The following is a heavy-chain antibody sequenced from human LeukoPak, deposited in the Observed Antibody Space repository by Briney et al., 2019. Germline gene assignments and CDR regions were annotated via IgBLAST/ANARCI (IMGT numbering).Heavy chain of an antibody. CDR2: IYYSGIS. J-gene: IGHJ5*02. V-gene: IGHV4-59*01. Sequence: GSLRLSCAASGFTFSHYSMNWIRQSPGKGLEWIGYIYYSGISDYNPSLRSRVTMSVDTSKNQFSLKLNSLTAADTAVYYCARDMLGYYYGSGNYGSFDTWGQGTLVTVSS. CDR3: ARDMLGYYYGSGNYGSFDT. CDR1: GFTFSHYS. D-gene: IGHD3-10*01.